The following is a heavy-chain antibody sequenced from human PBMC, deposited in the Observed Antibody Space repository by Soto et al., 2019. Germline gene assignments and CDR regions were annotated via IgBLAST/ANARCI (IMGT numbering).Heavy chain of an antibody. J-gene: IGHJ4*02. CDR3: ARGFCSGGYCWEFDY. CDR1: GYSFITHW. Sequence: PGESLKISCKGSGYSFITHWLGWVRQTPGKGLEWMGIIYPGVSDTRYSPPFQGQVTMSVDKSINTAYLQWSSLRASDTAMYYCARGFCSGGYCWEFDYWGQGTLVTVSS. D-gene: IGHD2-15*01. V-gene: IGHV5-51*01. CDR2: IYPGVSDT.